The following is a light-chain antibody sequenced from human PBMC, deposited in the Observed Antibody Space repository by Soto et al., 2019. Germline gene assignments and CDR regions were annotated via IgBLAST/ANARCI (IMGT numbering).Light chain of an antibody. CDR1: SSNIGTESA. CDR2: GNS. J-gene: IGLJ1*01. Sequence: QSVLTQPPSVSGAPGQRVTISCTGSSSNIGTESAVHWYQQLPGTAPKLLIYGNSNRPSGVPDRFSGSKSGTSASLAITGLQAEDEGDYYCQSYDSSLGDFYVFGTGTKVTVL. V-gene: IGLV1-40*01. CDR3: QSYDSSLGDFYV.